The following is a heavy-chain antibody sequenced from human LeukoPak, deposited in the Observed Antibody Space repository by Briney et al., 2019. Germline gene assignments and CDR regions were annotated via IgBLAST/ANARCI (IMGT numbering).Heavy chain of an antibody. Sequence: QSGGSLRLSCAASGFTFSSYAMSWVRQAPGKGLEWISGISGSGANTYYADSVKGRFTISRDNAKNSLYLQMNSLRAEDTAVYYCASSYGDYVVFDYWGQGTLVTVSS. J-gene: IGHJ4*02. D-gene: IGHD4-17*01. CDR3: ASSYGDYVVFDY. V-gene: IGHV3-23*01. CDR2: ISGSGANT. CDR1: GFTFSSYA.